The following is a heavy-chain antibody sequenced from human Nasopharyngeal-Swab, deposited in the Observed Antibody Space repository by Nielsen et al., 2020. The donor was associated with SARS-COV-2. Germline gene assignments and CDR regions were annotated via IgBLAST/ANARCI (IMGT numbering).Heavy chain of an antibody. CDR2: INGGATTV. V-gene: IGHV3-74*01. CDR3: ARAGEYRFDY. CDR1: GFTFSSYW. Sequence: GESLKISCAGSGFTFSSYWLHWVRQAPGEGLVWVARINGGATTVDYADSVKGRFTISRDNAKNTLYLQMNGLRDEDTAIYYCARAGEYRFDYWGQGTLVTVSS. D-gene: IGHD7-27*01. J-gene: IGHJ4*02.